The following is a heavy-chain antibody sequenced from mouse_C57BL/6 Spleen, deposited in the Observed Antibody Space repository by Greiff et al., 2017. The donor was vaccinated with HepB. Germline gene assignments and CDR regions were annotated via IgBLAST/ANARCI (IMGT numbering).Heavy chain of an antibody. D-gene: IGHD1-1*01. CDR1: GFTFSDYG. CDR3: ARNDYYGSDWYFDV. CDR2: ISSGSSTI. J-gene: IGHJ1*03. V-gene: IGHV5-17*01. Sequence: EVMLVESGGGLVKPGGSLKLSCAASGFTFSDYGMHWVRQAPEKGLEWVAYISSGSSTIYYADTVKGRFTISRDNAKNTLFLQMTSLRSEDTAMYYCARNDYYGSDWYFDVWGTGTTGTVSS.